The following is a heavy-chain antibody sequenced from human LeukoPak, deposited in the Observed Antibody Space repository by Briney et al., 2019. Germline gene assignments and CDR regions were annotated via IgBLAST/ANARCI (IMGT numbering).Heavy chain of an antibody. V-gene: IGHV3-49*04. Sequence: PGRSLRLSCSASGFTFGIYAMTWVRQAPGKGLEWVAFIRHKAYGGTPEYAASVKGRFTISRDDSKSLVYLKMNSLKTEDTAVYYCARESGGPVDYWGQGTLVTVSS. D-gene: IGHD2-15*01. CDR1: GFTFGIYA. CDR2: IRHKAYGGTP. J-gene: IGHJ4*02. CDR3: ARESGGPVDY.